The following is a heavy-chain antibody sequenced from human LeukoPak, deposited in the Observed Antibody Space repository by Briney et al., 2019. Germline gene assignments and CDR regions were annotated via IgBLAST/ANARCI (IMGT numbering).Heavy chain of an antibody. CDR1: GYTFTSYG. D-gene: IGHD4-17*01. Sequence: GASVKVSCKASGYTFTSYGISWVRQAPGQGLVWMGWISAYNGNTNYAQKLQGRVTMTTDTSTSTAYMELRSLRSDDTAVYYCARGATTVPDNWFDPWGQGTLVTVSS. CDR2: ISAYNGNT. J-gene: IGHJ5*02. CDR3: ARGATTVPDNWFDP. V-gene: IGHV1-18*01.